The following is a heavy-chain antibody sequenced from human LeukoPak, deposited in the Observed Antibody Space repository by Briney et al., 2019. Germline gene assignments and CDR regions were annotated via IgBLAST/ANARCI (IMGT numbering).Heavy chain of an antibody. D-gene: IGHD5-12*01. J-gene: IGHJ6*02. CDR2: ISWNSGSI. Sequence: PGGSLRLSCAASGFTFDDYAMHWVRQAPGKGLEWVSGISWNSGSIGYADSVKGRFTISRDNAKNSLYLQMNSLRAEDTALYYCAKAGVSVATRLPYYYYYGMDVWGQGXTVTXSS. CDR3: AKAGVSVATRLPYYYYYGMDV. V-gene: IGHV3-9*01. CDR1: GFTFDDYA.